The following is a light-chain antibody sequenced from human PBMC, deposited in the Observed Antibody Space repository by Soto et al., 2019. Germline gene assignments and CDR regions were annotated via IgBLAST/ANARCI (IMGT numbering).Light chain of an antibody. CDR2: WAS. J-gene: IGKJ1*01. V-gene: IGKV4-1*01. CDR3: HQYAVTPWT. CDR1: QSVLYSPNNKNY. Sequence: DIVMTQSPDSLAVSLGERATINCKSSQSVLYSPNNKNYLAWSQQKPGQPPKVLIYWASTRESGVPDRFSGSGSETDFTLTINRLQAEDVAVYYCHQYAVTPWTFGQGTKVEV.